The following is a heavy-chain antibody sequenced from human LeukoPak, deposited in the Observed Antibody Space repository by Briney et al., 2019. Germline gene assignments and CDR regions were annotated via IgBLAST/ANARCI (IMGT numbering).Heavy chain of an antibody. J-gene: IGHJ4*02. V-gene: IGHV3-53*01. Sequence: GGSLRLSCAASGFTVSSNYMSWVRQAPGKGLEWVSIIHSGGSIYYADSVRGRFTISRDNSKNTLYLQMNSLRAEDTAMYYCARAPTYDSSGSPDYWGQGTLVTVSS. CDR3: ARAPTYDSSGSPDY. CDR2: IHSGGSI. D-gene: IGHD3-22*01. CDR1: GFTVSSNY.